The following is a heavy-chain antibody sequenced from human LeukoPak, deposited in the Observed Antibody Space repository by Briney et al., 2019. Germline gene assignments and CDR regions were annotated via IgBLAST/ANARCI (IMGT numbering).Heavy chain of an antibody. Sequence: ASVKVSCKASGYSFTSNYIDWVRQAPGQGLEWMGMIYPRDGSTGYAQKFQGRVTVTRDTSTSTVHMELSGLRSEDTAVYYCARDQEAFDYWGQGTLVTVSS. CDR1: GYSFTSNY. J-gene: IGHJ4*02. V-gene: IGHV1-46*01. CDR2: IYPRDGST. CDR3: ARDQEAFDY.